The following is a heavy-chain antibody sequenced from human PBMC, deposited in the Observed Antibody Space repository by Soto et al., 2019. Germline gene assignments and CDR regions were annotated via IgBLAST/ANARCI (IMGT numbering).Heavy chain of an antibody. CDR3: AKGPQGYNFWSGYHNWFDP. Sequence: EVQLLESGGGLVQPGGSLRLSCAASGFTFSGYAMSWVRQAPGKGLEWVSGISGSGASTYYADSVKGRFTISRDNSKNTLYLQMNSLRAEDTAVYYCAKGPQGYNFWSGYHNWFDPWGQGTLVTVSS. CDR1: GFTFSGYA. J-gene: IGHJ5*02. D-gene: IGHD3-3*01. V-gene: IGHV3-23*01. CDR2: ISGSGAST.